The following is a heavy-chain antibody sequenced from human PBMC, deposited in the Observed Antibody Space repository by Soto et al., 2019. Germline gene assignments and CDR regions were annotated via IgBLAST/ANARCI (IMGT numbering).Heavy chain of an antibody. CDR2: TYYRSKWYN. Sequence: PSQTLSLTCVISGDSVSSNSAVWNWIRKSPTRGLEKLGRTYYRSKWYNDYAVSVKSRITINPDTSKNQFSLQLYSVTPEDTAVYYCAREGLWSYYHDSSGRSGMDVWGQGTTVTV. V-gene: IGHV6-1*01. CDR3: AREGLWSYYHDSSGRSGMDV. D-gene: IGHD3-22*01. CDR1: GDSVSSNSAV. J-gene: IGHJ6*02.